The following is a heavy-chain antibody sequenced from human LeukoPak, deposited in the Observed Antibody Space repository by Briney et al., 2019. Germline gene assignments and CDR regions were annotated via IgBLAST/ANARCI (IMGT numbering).Heavy chain of an antibody. D-gene: IGHD3-16*01. CDR3: ARDRQGGIDY. J-gene: IGHJ4*02. Sequence: GGSLRLSCAASGFTLSSYWMSWVRQAPGKGLEWVANIKQDGSEKYYVDSVKGRFTISRDNAKNSLYLQMNSLRAEDTAVYYCARDRQGGIDYWGQGTLVTVSS. CDR2: IKQDGSEK. V-gene: IGHV3-7*01. CDR1: GFTLSSYW.